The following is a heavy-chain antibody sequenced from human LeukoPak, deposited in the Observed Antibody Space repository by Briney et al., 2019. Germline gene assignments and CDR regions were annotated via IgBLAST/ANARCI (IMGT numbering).Heavy chain of an antibody. CDR1: GCSFSDFY. CDR3: ARDHTNSSSWYRGWFDP. D-gene: IGHD6-13*01. Sequence: GGSLRLSCAASGCSFSDFYMSWIRQAPGKGLEWVSYISTSSGSTNYADSVKGRFTISRDNAKNSLYLQMNSLRAEDTAVYYCARDHTNSSSWYRGWFDPWGQGTLVTVSS. V-gene: IGHV3-11*06. CDR2: ISTSSGST. J-gene: IGHJ5*02.